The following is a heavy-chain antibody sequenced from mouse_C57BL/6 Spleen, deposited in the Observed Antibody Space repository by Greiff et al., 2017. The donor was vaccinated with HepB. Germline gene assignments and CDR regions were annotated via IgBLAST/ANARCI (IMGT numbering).Heavy chain of an antibody. CDR3: ARGVLRRAYYFDY. D-gene: IGHD1-1*01. V-gene: IGHV5-17*01. CDR2: ISSGSSTI. Sequence: EVKLMESGGGLVKPGGSLKLSCAASGFTFSDHGMHWVRQAPEKGLEWVAYISSGSSTIYYADTVKGRFTISRDNAKNTLFLQMTSLRSEDTAMYYCARGVLRRAYYFDYWGQGTTLTVSS. J-gene: IGHJ2*01. CDR1: GFTFSDHG.